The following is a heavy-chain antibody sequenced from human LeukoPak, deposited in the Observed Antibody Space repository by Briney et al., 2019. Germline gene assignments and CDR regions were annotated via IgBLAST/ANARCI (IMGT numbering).Heavy chain of an antibody. D-gene: IGHD3-10*02. CDR3: ARHYSVAPYYFDY. CDR2: IYYSGST. CDR1: GGSISSYY. J-gene: IGHJ4*02. V-gene: IGHV4-59*08. Sequence: SETLSLTCTVSGGSISSYYWSWIRQPPGKGLEWIGYIYYSGSTNYNPSLKSRVTISVDTSKNQFSLKLSSVTAADTAVYYCARHYSVAPYYFDYWGQGTLVTVSS.